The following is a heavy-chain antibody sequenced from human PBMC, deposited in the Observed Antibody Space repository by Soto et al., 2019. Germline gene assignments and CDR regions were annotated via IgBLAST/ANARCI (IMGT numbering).Heavy chain of an antibody. V-gene: IGHV4-39*01. J-gene: IGHJ4*02. CDR2: IYYSGRT. D-gene: IGHD6-6*01. Sequence: QLQLQESGPGLVKPSETLSLTCTVSGDSISSSSYYWGWIRQPPGKGLEWFGSIYYSGRTYYNPSLKSRVTLSVDTSKNQFSLKLSSVTAADTAVYYCARRYSSSSGAFDSWGQGTLVTVSS. CDR3: ARRYSSSSGAFDS. CDR1: GDSISSSSYY.